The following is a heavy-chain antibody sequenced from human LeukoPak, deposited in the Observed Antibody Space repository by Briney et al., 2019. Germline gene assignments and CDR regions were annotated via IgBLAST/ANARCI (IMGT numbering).Heavy chain of an antibody. CDR1: GVTVSSTY. CDR2: IYSGGTT. CDR3: ARDRHGYNPFDY. D-gene: IGHD5-24*01. V-gene: IGHV3-53*01. Sequence: GGSLRFSCAASGVTVSSTYMSWVRQAPGKGLEWVSVIYSGGTTRYAESVKGRFTISRDNSKSTLYLQMSSLRAEDTAVYYCARDRHGYNPFDYWGQGTLVTVSS. J-gene: IGHJ4*02.